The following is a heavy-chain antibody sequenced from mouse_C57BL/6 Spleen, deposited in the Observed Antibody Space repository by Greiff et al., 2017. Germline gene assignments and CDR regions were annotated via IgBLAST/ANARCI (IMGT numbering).Heavy chain of an antibody. CDR1: GFTFSSYA. Sequence: EVKLMESGAGLVKPGGSLKLSCAASGFTFSSYAMSWVRQTPEKRLEWVAYISSGGDYIYYADTVKGRFTISRDNARNTLYLQMSSLKSEDTAMYYCTRDGDYGSSYGFAYWGQGTLVTVSA. V-gene: IGHV5-9-1*02. J-gene: IGHJ3*01. D-gene: IGHD1-1*01. CDR2: ISSGGDYI. CDR3: TRDGDYGSSYGFAY.